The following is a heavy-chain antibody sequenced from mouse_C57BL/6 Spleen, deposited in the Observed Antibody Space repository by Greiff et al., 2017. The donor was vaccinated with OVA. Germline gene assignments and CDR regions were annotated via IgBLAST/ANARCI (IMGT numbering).Heavy chain of an antibody. D-gene: IGHD1-1*02. V-gene: IGHV1-42*01. Sequence: EVQLQESGPELVKPGASVKISCKASGYSFTGYYMNWVKQSPEKSLEWIGEINPSTGGTTYNQKFKAKATLTVDKSSSTAYMQLKSLTSEDSAVYYCARYGGYYFDYWGQGTTLTVSS. CDR2: INPSTGGT. CDR3: ARYGGYYFDY. CDR1: GYSFTGYY. J-gene: IGHJ2*01.